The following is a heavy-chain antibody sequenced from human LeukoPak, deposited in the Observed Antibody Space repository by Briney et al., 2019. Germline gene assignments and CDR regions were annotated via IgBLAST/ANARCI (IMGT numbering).Heavy chain of an antibody. J-gene: IGHJ4*02. V-gene: IGHV3-23*01. Sequence: GGSLRLSCAASGFTFSSYGMTWVRQAPGKGLEWVSAISGSGGSTYYADSVKGRFTISRDNSKNTLYLQVNSLRAEDTAVYYCAKLSAPYGLPMRSFDYSGQGSLVTVSA. CDR2: ISGSGGST. CDR3: AKLSAPYGLPMRSFDY. CDR1: GFTFSSYG. D-gene: IGHD4-11*01.